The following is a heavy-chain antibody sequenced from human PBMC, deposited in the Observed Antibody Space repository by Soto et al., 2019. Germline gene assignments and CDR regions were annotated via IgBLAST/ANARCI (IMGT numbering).Heavy chain of an antibody. J-gene: IGHJ4*02. CDR2: IYYSGST. D-gene: IGHD3-10*01. V-gene: IGHV4-30-4*01. CDR1: GGSISSGDYY. Sequence: PSETLSLTCTVSGGSISSGDYYWSWIRQSPGKGLEWIGYIYYSGSTYYNPSLKSRVTISVDTSKNQFSLKLSSVTAADTAVYYCARASYGSGSNYWGQGTLVTVSS. CDR3: ARASYGSGSNY.